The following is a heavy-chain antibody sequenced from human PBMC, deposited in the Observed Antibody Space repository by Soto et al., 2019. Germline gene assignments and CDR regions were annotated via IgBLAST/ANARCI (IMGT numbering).Heavy chain of an antibody. J-gene: IGHJ4*02. V-gene: IGHV3-30-3*01. Sequence: GSLRLSCAASGFTFSSYAMHWVRQAPGKGLEWVAVISYDGSNKYYADSVKGRFTISRDNSKNTLYLQMNSLRAEDTAVYYCARAYYGSGSYYFDYWGQGTLVTVSS. D-gene: IGHD3-10*01. CDR2: ISYDGSNK. CDR1: GFTFSSYA. CDR3: ARAYYGSGSYYFDY.